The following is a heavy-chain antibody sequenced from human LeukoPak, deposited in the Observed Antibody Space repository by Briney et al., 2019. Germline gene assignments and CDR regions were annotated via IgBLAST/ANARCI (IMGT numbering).Heavy chain of an antibody. D-gene: IGHD3-16*02. CDR1: GFTFSSYS. Sequence: GGSLRLSCAASGFTFSSYSMNWVRQAPGKGLEWVSSISSSSSYIYYAESVKGRFTISRDNAKNSLYLQMNSLRAEDTAVYYCAREDPYYDYVWGSYRYTEDYWGQGTLVTVSS. CDR2: ISSSSSYI. CDR3: AREDPYYDYVWGSYRYTEDY. J-gene: IGHJ4*02. V-gene: IGHV3-21*01.